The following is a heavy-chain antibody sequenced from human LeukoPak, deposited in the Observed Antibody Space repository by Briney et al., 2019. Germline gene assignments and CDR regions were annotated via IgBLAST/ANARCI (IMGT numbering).Heavy chain of an antibody. CDR1: GFTFSSYA. CDR2: IYSGGST. CDR3: ARDARGGEDAFDI. J-gene: IGHJ3*02. Sequence: GGSLRLSCAASGFTFSSYAMSWVRQAPGKGLEWVSVIYSGGSTYYADSVKGRFTISRDNSKNTLYLQMNSLRAEDTAVYYCARDARGGEDAFDIWGQGTMVTVSS. D-gene: IGHD3-16*01. V-gene: IGHV3-66*01.